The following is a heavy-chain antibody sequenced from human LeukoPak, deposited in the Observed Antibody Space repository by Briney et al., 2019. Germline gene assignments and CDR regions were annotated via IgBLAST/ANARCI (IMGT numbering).Heavy chain of an antibody. V-gene: IGHV4-30-2*01. CDR2: IYHSGST. D-gene: IGHD5-18*01. Sequence: SETLSLTCTVSGGSISSGGYYWSWIRQPPGKGLEWIGYIYHSGSTYYNPSLKSRVTISVDRSKNQFSLKLSSVTAADTAVYYCATIYSYGYRGDAFDIWGQGTMVTVSS. CDR1: GGSISSGGYY. CDR3: ATIYSYGYRGDAFDI. J-gene: IGHJ3*02.